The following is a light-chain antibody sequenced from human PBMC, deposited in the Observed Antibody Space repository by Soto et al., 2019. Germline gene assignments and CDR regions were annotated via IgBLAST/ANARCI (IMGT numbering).Light chain of an antibody. V-gene: IGKV1-33*01. CDR1: QDITNY. Sequence: IQMTQSPLFLSTSLGDRVTITCQASQDITNYLNWYQQKPGKAPKLLIYDASMLERGVPSRFSGGGSGTHFTFTISSLQPEDIATFYCQQYDSFPYSFGQGTKLEIK. CDR2: DAS. J-gene: IGKJ2*03. CDR3: QQYDSFPYS.